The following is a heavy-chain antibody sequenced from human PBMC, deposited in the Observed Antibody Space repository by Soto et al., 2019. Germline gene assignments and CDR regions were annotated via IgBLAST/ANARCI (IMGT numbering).Heavy chain of an antibody. D-gene: IGHD5-18*01. V-gene: IGHV1-69*13. Sequence: VASVKVSCKASGGTFSSYAISWVRQAPGQGLEWMGGIIPIFGTANYAQKFQGRVTITADESTSPAYMELSTLRSEDTAVYYCASRWPRGYRYGYHYYGMDVWG. CDR2: IIPIFGTA. J-gene: IGHJ6*02. CDR3: ASRWPRGYRYGYHYYGMDV. CDR1: GGTFSSYA.